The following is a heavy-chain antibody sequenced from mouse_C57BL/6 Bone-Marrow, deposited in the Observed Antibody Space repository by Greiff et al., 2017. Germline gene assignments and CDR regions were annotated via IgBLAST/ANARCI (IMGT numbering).Heavy chain of an antibody. CDR2: IYPRSGNT. CDR1: GYTFTSYG. J-gene: IGHJ4*01. Sequence: VQGVESGAELARPGASVKLSCKASGYTFTSYGISWVKQRTGQGLEWIGEIYPRSGNTYYNEKFKGKATLTADKSSSTAYMELRSLTSEDSAVYFCAREGYYGNYARDYWGQGTSVTVSA. CDR3: AREGYYGNYARDY. V-gene: IGHV1-81*01. D-gene: IGHD1-1*01.